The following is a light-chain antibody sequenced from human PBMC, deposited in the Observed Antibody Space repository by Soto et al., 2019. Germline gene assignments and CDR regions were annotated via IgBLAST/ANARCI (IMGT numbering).Light chain of an antibody. Sequence: EIVMTQSPATLSVSPGERATLSCRASQSVSTNLAWYQQKPGQVPRLLMYGASTRATGMPASFSGSGSGTEFFLTINSLQSEDFAVYYCQQYHKWPLTFGGGTKVEIK. CDR2: GAS. V-gene: IGKV3-15*01. CDR3: QQYHKWPLT. CDR1: QSVSTN. J-gene: IGKJ4*01.